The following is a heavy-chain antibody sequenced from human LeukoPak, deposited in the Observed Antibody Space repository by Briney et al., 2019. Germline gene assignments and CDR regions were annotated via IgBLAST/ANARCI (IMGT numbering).Heavy chain of an antibody. CDR3: ARDRQDDGMDV. V-gene: IGHV4-31*03. Sequence: SETLSLTCTVSGGSISSGGYYWSWIRQHPGKGLEWIGYIYYSGSTYYNPSLKSRVTISVDTSKNQFSLKLSSVTAADTAVYYCARDRQDDGMDVWGQGTTVTVSS. D-gene: IGHD2-15*01. CDR1: GGSISSGGYY. CDR2: IYYSGST. J-gene: IGHJ6*02.